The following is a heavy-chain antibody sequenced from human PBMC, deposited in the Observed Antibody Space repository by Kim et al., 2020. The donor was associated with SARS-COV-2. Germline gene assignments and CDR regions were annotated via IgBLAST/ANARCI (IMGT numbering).Heavy chain of an antibody. CDR2: IYYSGST. CDR3: ARITYYYGSGSYYPNYYYYYGMDV. V-gene: IGHV4-61*01. J-gene: IGHJ6*02. D-gene: IGHD3-10*01. Sequence: SETLSLTCTVSGGSVSSGSYYWSWIRQPPGKGLEWIGYIYYSGSTNYNPSLKSRVTISVDTSKNQFSLKLSSVTAADTAVYYCARITYYYGSGSYYPNYYYYYGMDVWGQGTTVTVSS. CDR1: GGSVSSGSYY.